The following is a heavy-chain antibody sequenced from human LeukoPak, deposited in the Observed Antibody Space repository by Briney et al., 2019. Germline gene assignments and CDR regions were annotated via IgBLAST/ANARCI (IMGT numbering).Heavy chain of an antibody. CDR3: ARDGGLNWFDP. J-gene: IGHJ5*02. CDR1: GFTFSSYG. D-gene: IGHD3-16*01. CDR2: IWYDGSNK. V-gene: IGHV3-33*01. Sequence: PGRTLRLSYAASGFTFSSYGMHWVRQAPGKGLEWVAVIWYDGSNKYYADSVKGRFTISRYNSKNTLYLQMNSLRAEDTAVYYCARDGGLNWFDPWGQGTLVTVSS.